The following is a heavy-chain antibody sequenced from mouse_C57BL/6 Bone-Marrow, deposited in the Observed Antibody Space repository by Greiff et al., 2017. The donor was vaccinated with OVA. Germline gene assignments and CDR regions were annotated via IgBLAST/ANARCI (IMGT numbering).Heavy chain of an antibody. CDR1: GFTFSDYY. CDR2: INYDGSST. Sequence: EVQLVESEGGLVQPGSSMKLSCTASGFTFSDYYMAWVRQVPEKGLEWVANINYDGSSTYYLDSLKSRFIISRDNAKNILYLQMSSLKSEDTATYYCARVSNYYGSSYEYFDVWGTGTTVTVSS. V-gene: IGHV5-16*01. J-gene: IGHJ1*03. D-gene: IGHD1-1*01. CDR3: ARVSNYYGSSYEYFDV.